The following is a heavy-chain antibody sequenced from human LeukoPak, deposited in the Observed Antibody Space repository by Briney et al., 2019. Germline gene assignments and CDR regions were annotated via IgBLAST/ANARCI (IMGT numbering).Heavy chain of an antibody. J-gene: IGHJ4*02. Sequence: GGSLGLSCAASGFTFSSYEMNWVRQAPGKGLEWVSYINSGGDTIHYADSVKGRFTVSRDDAQRSLYLQMNSLRAEDTAVYYCAREDDSSGYYYGIHDYWGQGTLVAVSP. D-gene: IGHD3-22*01. V-gene: IGHV3-48*03. CDR2: INSGGDTI. CDR1: GFTFSSYE. CDR3: AREDDSSGYYYGIHDY.